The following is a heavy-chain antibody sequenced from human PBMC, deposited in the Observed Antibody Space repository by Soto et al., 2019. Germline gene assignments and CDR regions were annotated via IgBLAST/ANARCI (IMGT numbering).Heavy chain of an antibody. D-gene: IGHD6-13*01. J-gene: IGHJ4*02. V-gene: IGHV4-31*03. CDR3: ARYSSKLCIDY. CDR2: IYYSGST. Sequence: QVQLQESGPGLVKPSQTLSLTCTVSGGSISSGGYYWRWIRQHPGKGLEWIGYIYYSGSTYYNPSLKSRVTISVDTSKNQFSMKLSSVTAADTAGYYCARYSSKLCIDYWGQGTLVTVSS. CDR1: GGSISSGGYY.